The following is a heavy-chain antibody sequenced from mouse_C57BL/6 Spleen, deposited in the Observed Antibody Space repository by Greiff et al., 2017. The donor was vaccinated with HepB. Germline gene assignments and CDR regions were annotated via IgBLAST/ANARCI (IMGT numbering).Heavy chain of an antibody. CDR3: ARSSYYPNYAMDY. Sequence: EVQLQQSGPELVKPGASVKMSCKASGYTFTDYNMHWVKQSHGKSLEWIGYINPNNGGTSYNQKFKGKATLTVNKSSSTAYMELRSLTSEDSAVYYCARSSYYPNYAMDYWGQGTSVTVSS. D-gene: IGHD2-10*01. CDR2: INPNNGGT. V-gene: IGHV1-22*01. CDR1: GYTFTDYN. J-gene: IGHJ4*01.